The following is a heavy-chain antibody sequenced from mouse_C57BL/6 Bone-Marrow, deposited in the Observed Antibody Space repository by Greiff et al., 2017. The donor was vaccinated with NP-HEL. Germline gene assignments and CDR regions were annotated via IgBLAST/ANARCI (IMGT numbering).Heavy chain of an antibody. D-gene: IGHD1-1*01. CDR2: INPGSGGT. J-gene: IGHJ3*01. CDR3: ASLYYYGSGAY. V-gene: IGHV1-54*01. CDR1: GYAFTNYL. Sequence: VQLQQSGAELVRPGTSVKVSCKASGYAFTNYLIEWVKQRPGQGLEWIGVINPGSGGTNYNEKFKGKATLTADKSSSTAYMQLSSLTSEDSAVYFCASLYYYGSGAYWGQGTLVTVSA.